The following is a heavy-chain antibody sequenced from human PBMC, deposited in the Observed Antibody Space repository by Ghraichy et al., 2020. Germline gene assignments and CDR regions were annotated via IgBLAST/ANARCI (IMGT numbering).Heavy chain of an antibody. V-gene: IGHV3-53*01. CDR3: ARVRYSSSWRGFYSMDI. D-gene: IGHD6-6*01. J-gene: IGHJ6*02. Sequence: GGSLRLSCAASDFTVGNNYMSWVRQAPGKGLEWVSVFYSGGSTYYSDSVKGRFTISRDKSNNTLFLQMNSLRVEDTAVYYCARVRYSSSWRGFYSMDIWGQGTTVTVSS. CDR2: FYSGGST. CDR1: DFTVGNNY.